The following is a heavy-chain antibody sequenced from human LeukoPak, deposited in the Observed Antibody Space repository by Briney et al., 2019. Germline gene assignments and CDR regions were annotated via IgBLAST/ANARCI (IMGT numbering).Heavy chain of an antibody. J-gene: IGHJ5*02. V-gene: IGHV1-24*01. Sequence: GASVKVSCKVSGYTLTELSMHWVRQAPGKGLGGRGGFDPEIGEETYTKTSQARVTTTENKSPATAHMARSSLRFEVRAVYYCATGGSDSSGYPWGQGTLVAVSS. CDR1: GYTLTELS. D-gene: IGHD3-22*01. CDR2: FDPEIGEE. CDR3: ATGGSDSSGYP.